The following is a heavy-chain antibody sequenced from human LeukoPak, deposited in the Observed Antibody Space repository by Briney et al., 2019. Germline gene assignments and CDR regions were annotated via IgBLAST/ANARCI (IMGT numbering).Heavy chain of an antibody. CDR3: ARAGYYGSGLDV. D-gene: IGHD3-10*01. V-gene: IGHV4-34*01. CDR2: INHSGST. J-gene: IGHJ4*02. Sequence: SETLSLTCAVYGGSFSGYYWSWFRQPPGKGLEWIGEINHSGSTNYNPSLKSRVTISVDTSKNQFSLKLSSVTAADTAVYYCARAGYYGSGLDVWGQGTLVTVSS. CDR1: GGSFSGYY.